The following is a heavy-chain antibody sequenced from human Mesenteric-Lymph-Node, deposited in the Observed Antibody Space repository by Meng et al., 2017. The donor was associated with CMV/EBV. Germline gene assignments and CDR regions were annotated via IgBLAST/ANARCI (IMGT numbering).Heavy chain of an antibody. Sequence: YYWSWIRQHPGKGLEWIGYIYYSGSTYYNPSLKSRVTISVDTSKNQFSLKLSSVTAADTAVYYCARDTLGYCSSTSCYTRRTDAFDIWGQGTMVTVSS. V-gene: IGHV4-31*02. CDR2: IYYSGST. D-gene: IGHD2-2*02. J-gene: IGHJ3*02. CDR1: YY. CDR3: ARDTLGYCSSTSCYTRRTDAFDI.